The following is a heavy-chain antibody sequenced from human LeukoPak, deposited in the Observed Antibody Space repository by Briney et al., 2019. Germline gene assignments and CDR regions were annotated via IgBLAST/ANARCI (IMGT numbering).Heavy chain of an antibody. CDR2: IQYDGTNK. J-gene: IGHJ4*02. CDR3: ARSLTMVRAYDY. CDR1: GFTFSSYW. D-gene: IGHD3-10*01. V-gene: IGHV3-30*02. Sequence: GGSLRLSCAASGFTFSSYWMGWVRQAPGKGLEWVTFIQYDGTNKYYADSVKGRFTISRDNSKNTVFLHMSSLRTEDTAVYYCARSLTMVRAYDYWGQGTLVTVSS.